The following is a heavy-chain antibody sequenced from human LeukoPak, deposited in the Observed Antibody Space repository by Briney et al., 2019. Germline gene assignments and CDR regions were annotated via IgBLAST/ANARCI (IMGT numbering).Heavy chain of an antibody. CDR2: ISGSGDTT. CDR3: AKGQVVGAARNRFDP. CDR1: GCTFSNYA. Sequence: GGTLRLSCAASGCTFSNYARNWVRQAPGKGLEWVAGISGSGDTTYYAESVKGRFTISRDNSKNTLYLQMNSLRADDTAVYYCAKGQVVGAARNRFDPWGQGTLVTVSS. J-gene: IGHJ5*02. V-gene: IGHV3-23*01. D-gene: IGHD2-15*01.